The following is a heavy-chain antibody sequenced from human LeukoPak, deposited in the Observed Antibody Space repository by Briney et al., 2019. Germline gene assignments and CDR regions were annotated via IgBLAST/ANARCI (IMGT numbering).Heavy chain of an antibody. CDR1: GFTFSTYW. CDR2: IKSDGGT. D-gene: IGHD3-22*01. Sequence: GGSLRLSCAASGFTFSTYWMHWVRQAPGKGPVWVSRIKSDGGTNYADSVKGRFTISRDNAKKTVSLQMNSLRPEDTGVYYCARVPSEIGGYYPEYFRHWGQGTLVTVSS. V-gene: IGHV3-74*01. J-gene: IGHJ1*01. CDR3: ARVPSEIGGYYPEYFRH.